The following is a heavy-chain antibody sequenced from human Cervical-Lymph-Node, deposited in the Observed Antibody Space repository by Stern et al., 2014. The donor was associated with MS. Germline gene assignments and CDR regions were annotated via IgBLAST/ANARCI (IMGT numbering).Heavy chain of an antibody. D-gene: IGHD2-21*01. CDR1: GGTFSTFA. V-gene: IGHV1-69*01. CDR3: ARGDSEAPIYYFDY. J-gene: IGHJ4*02. Sequence: QVQLVQSGAEVKKPGSSVKVSCQTSGGTFSTFAIGWVRQAPGQGLEWLGGITPLFDATNYAQKFQGRLTITADESTRTAYMELSSLRPDDTAMYYCARGDSEAPIYYFDYWGQGTLVTVS. CDR2: ITPLFDAT.